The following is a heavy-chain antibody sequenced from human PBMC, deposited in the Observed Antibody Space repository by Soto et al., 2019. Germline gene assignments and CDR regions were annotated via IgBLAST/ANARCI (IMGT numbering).Heavy chain of an antibody. Sequence: GASVKVSCKASGGTFSSYAISWVRQAPGQGLEWMGGIIPIFGTPTYAQKFQGRVTFTADKSTGTAYMELSGLRSEDTAVYYCARGRYCATTTCYTWTWFDPWGQGTPVTVSS. V-gene: IGHV1-69*06. J-gene: IGHJ5*02. CDR2: IIPIFGTP. CDR1: GGTFSSYA. CDR3: ARGRYCATTTCYTWTWFDP. D-gene: IGHD2-2*02.